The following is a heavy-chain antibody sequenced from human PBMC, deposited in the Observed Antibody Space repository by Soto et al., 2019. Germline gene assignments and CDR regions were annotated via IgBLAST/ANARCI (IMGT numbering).Heavy chain of an antibody. V-gene: IGHV4-39*01. D-gene: IGHD6-19*01. CDR3: RRSSRYSTDV. J-gene: IGHJ6*02. CDR2: IYSIGNT. CDR1: GASIRSSAY. Sequence: SETLSLTCTVSGASIRSSAYWGWIRQPPGKWLDWIGSIYSIGNTYYNPSLKSGVTISADTFKIQFSLNLISVTAADTAVYYCRRSSRYSTDVWGQGITVTVSS.